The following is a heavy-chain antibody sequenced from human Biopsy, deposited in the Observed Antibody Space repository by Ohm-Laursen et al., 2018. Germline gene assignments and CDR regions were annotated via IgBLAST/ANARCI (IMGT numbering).Heavy chain of an antibody. CDR3: ARELGDFWGGRQFDF. D-gene: IGHD3-3*01. CDR1: AYSFGDHR. J-gene: IGHJ5*01. CDR2: IDPKSGGT. Sequence: ASVKVSCKASAYSFGDHRIHWVRQAPGQGLEWMGWIDPKSGGTNYAQKFQGRVTMTRDTSIGTTYMELRRLTSDDTAVFYCARELGDFWGGRQFDFWGQGTLVTASS. V-gene: IGHV1-2*02.